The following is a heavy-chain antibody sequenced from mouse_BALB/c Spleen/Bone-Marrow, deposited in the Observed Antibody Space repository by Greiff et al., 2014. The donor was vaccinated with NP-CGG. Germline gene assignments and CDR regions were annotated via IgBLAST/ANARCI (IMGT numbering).Heavy chain of an antibody. CDR3: ARAATMIFAY. CDR1: GYTFTSYW. J-gene: IGHJ3*01. D-gene: IGHD2-4*01. CDR2: INPSTGYT. V-gene: IGHV1-7*01. Sequence: QVQLQQSGAELAKPGASVKMSCKASGYTFTSYWMHWVKQRPGQGLEWIGYINPSTGYTEYNQKFKDKATLTADKSSSTAYMHRSSLTSEALEVYYCARAATMIFAYWGQGTLVTVSA.